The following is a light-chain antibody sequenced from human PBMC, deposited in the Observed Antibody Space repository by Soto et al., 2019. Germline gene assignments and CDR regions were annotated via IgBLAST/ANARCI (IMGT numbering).Light chain of an antibody. CDR3: QQANSFPLT. J-gene: IGKJ4*01. V-gene: IGKV1-12*01. Sequence: DIQMTQSPSSVSASVGDRVTITCRASERIGSLLGWYQQKPGKAPKLLIYAASSLQSGVTSRFSGSGSGAHFALTISSLQPEDVATYYCQQANSFPLTFGGGTKVEIK. CDR1: ERIGSL. CDR2: AAS.